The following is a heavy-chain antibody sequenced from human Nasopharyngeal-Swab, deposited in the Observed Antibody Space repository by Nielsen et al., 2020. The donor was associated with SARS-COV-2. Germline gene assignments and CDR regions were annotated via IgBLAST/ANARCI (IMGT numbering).Heavy chain of an antibody. J-gene: IGHJ4*02. CDR3: AREGATWDVWGSYGQHYFDY. D-gene: IGHD3-16*01. CDR2: ISSSGSTI. Sequence: RQAPGKGLEWVSYISSSGSTIYYADSVKGRFTISRDNAKNSLYLQMNSLRAEDTAVYYCAREGATWDVWGSYGQHYFDYWGQGTLVTVSS. V-gene: IGHV3-11*01.